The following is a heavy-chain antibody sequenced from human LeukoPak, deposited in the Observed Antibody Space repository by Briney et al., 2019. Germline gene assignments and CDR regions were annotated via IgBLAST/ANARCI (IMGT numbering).Heavy chain of an antibody. CDR2: IWYDESNK. CDR1: GFTFSSYG. J-gene: IGHJ4*02. D-gene: IGHD3-22*01. CDR3: AKEVGYDSSGYDDF. V-gene: IGHV3-33*06. Sequence: GGSLRLSCAASGFTFSSYGMHWVRQAPGKGLEWGAVIWYDESNKYYAHSVKGRFTISRDNSKNTLFLQMNSMRAADTALYYCAKEVGYDSSGYDDFWGQGTLVTVSS.